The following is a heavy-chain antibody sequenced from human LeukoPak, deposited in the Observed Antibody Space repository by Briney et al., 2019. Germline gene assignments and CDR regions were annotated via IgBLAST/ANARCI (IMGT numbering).Heavy chain of an antibody. CDR2: ISASSSTT. CDR1: GYTFSDYA. V-gene: IGHV3-23*01. D-gene: IGHD6-13*01. J-gene: IGHJ4*02. Sequence: GGSLRLSCVGSGYTFSDYAMSWVRQSPGKGLEWVAAISASSSTTYYADSVKGRFTISRDNSKNTLYLQMNSLRAEDTAVYYCAKPGYSSSWYSIPFDYWGQGTLVTVSS. CDR3: AKPGYSSSWYSIPFDY.